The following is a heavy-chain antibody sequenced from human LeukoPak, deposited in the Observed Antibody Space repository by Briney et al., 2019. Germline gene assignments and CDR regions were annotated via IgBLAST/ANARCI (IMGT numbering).Heavy chain of an antibody. CDR3: ARFSRITWGDWGDAFDI. V-gene: IGHV4-34*01. CDR2: IDDGGNT. J-gene: IGHJ3*02. D-gene: IGHD2-21*02. Sequence: SETLSLTCSVYGGSFSDYFWSWIRQSPGKGLEWIGEIDDGGNTNYNPSLISRVIVSMEKSKKQFSLVMRSVPAADTAVYYCARFSRITWGDWGDAFDIWGQGTTVIVSS. CDR1: GGSFSDYF.